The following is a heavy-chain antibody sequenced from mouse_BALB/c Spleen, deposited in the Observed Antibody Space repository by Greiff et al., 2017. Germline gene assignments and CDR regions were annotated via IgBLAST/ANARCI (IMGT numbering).Heavy chain of an antibody. CDR1: GFSLTSYG. V-gene: IGHV2-9*02. D-gene: IGHD2-3*01. CDR2: IWAGGST. Sequence: GMLVESGPGLVAPSQSLSITCTVSGFSLTSYGVHWVRQPPGKGLEWLGVIWAGGSTNYNSALMSRLSISKDNSKSQVFLKMNSLQTDDTAMYYCARDLSYDGYRYAMDYWGQGTSVTVSS. J-gene: IGHJ4*01. CDR3: ARDLSYDGYRYAMDY.